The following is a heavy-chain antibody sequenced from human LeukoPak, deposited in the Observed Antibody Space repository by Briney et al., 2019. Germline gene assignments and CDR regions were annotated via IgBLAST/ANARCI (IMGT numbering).Heavy chain of an antibody. CDR2: ISYDGSNK. J-gene: IGHJ5*02. V-gene: IGHV3-30-3*01. Sequence: GGSLRLSCAASGFTFSSYAMHWVRQAPGKGLEWVAVISYDGSNKYYADSVKSRFTISRDNSKNTLYLQMNSLRAEDTAVYYCASRYCSGGSCYSDWFDPWGQGTLVTVSS. D-gene: IGHD2-15*01. CDR3: ASRYCSGGSCYSDWFDP. CDR1: GFTFSSYA.